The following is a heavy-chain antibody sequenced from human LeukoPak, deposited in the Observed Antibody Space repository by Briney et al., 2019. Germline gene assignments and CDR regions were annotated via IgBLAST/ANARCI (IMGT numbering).Heavy chain of an antibody. CDR2: ISSSGSTR. CDR3: ARDVAIAALHYFDY. D-gene: IGHD6-13*01. J-gene: IGHJ4*02. V-gene: IGHV3-11*01. CDR1: GLTLSDYY. Sequence: SLTLFCAPSGLTLSDYYMSWTRHSRGEGLEWVSYISSSGSTRYYAYSEKGRFTLSRDIDKNSLYLQMSSLRAEETVVYYCARDVAIAALHYFDYWGQGTLVTVSS.